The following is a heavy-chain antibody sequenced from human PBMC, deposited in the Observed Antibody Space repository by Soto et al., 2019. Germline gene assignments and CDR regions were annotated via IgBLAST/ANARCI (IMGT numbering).Heavy chain of an antibody. CDR3: ARGGSGYVWFNEF. D-gene: IGHD3-22*01. CDR2: IIPIFGTA. CDR1: GGIFSSYA. Sequence: QEQLVQSGAAVKKPGSSVKVSCKASGGIFSSYAISWVRQAPGQGLEWMGGIIPIFGTANYAQKVQGRVTINADEATNTAYMDLSSLKSEDTAIYYCARGGSGYVWFNEFWGQGTLVTVSS. J-gene: IGHJ4*02. V-gene: IGHV1-69*01.